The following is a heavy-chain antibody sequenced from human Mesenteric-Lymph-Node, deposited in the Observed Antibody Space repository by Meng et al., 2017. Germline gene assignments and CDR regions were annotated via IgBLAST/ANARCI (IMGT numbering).Heavy chain of an antibody. V-gene: IGHV3-15*01. CDR3: TTAVSGSYTY. CDR1: GFTVSSNY. D-gene: IGHD1-26*01. CDR2: IKSNAYGGTT. J-gene: IGHJ4*02. Sequence: GESLKISCAASGFTVSSNYMSWVRQAPGKGLEWVGCIKSNAYGGTTDYAAPVKGRFIISRDDSKSTVNLQMNSLKTEDTAVYHCTTAVSGSYTYWGQGVQVTVSS.